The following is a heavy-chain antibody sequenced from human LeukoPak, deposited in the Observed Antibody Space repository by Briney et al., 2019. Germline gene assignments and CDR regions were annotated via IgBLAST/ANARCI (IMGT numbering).Heavy chain of an antibody. CDR3: ARVVLGSGWPYYMDV. CDR2: IIPIFGTA. V-gene: IGHV1-69*06. CDR1: GGTFSSYA. J-gene: IGHJ6*03. D-gene: IGHD6-19*01. Sequence: GASVKVSCKASGGTFSSYAISWVRQAPGQGLEWMGGIIPIFGTANYAQKFQGRVTITADKSTSTAYMELSSLRSEDTAVYYCARVVLGSGWPYYMDVWGKGTTVTVSS.